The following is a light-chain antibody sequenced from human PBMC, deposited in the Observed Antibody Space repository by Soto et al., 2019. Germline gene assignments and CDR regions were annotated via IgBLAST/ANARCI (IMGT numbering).Light chain of an antibody. Sequence: IVLTQSPGTLSLFPGERATLSCRASQSISDTLAWYQQKPGQAPRLLIYGASKRATGFPARFSGSGSGTDFTLTISSLQSEDFAVYYCQQYNNWPWTFGQGTKVDIK. CDR1: QSISDT. J-gene: IGKJ1*01. V-gene: IGKV3-15*01. CDR2: GAS. CDR3: QQYNNWPWT.